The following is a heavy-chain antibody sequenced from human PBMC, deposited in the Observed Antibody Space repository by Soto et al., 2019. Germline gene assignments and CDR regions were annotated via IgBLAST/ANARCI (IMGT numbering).Heavy chain of an antibody. V-gene: IGHV1-18*01. CDR2: ISAYNGNT. D-gene: IGHD3-9*01. J-gene: IGHJ5*02. Sequence: VRQAPGQGLEWMGWISAYNGNTNYAQKLQGRVTMTTDTSTSTAYMELRSLRSDDTAVYYCARGPYYDILTGYSHWFDPWGQGTQVTVSS. CDR3: ARGPYYDILTGYSHWFDP.